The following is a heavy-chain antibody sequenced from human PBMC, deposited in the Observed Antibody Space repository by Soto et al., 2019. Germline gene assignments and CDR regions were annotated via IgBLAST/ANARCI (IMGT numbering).Heavy chain of an antibody. CDR3: ARSYRYGSGSYYPYGMDV. J-gene: IGHJ6*02. V-gene: IGHV4-59*01. D-gene: IGHD3-10*01. CDR1: GGSISSYY. Sequence: PSETLSLTCTVSGGSISSYYWSWIRQPPGKGLEWIGYIYYSGSTNYNPSLKSRVTISVDTSKNQFSLKLSSVTAADTAVYYFARSYRYGSGSYYPYGMDVWGQGTTVTVSS. CDR2: IYYSGST.